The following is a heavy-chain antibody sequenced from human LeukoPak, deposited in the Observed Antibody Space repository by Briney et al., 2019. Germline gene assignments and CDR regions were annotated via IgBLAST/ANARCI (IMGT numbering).Heavy chain of an antibody. CDR2: IYHSGST. D-gene: IGHD4-11*01. Sequence: PSETLSLTCTVSGGSISSGSYYWSWIRQPPGKGLEWIGEIYHSGSTNYNPSLKSRVTISVDTSKNQFPLKLSSVTAADTAVYYCARGLGAFDPWGQGTLVTVSS. CDR3: ARGLGAFDP. J-gene: IGHJ5*02. V-gene: IGHV4-39*06. CDR1: GGSISSGSYY.